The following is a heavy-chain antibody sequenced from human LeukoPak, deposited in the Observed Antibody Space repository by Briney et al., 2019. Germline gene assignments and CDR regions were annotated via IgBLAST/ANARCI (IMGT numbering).Heavy chain of an antibody. J-gene: IGHJ3*02. CDR2: INPNSGGT. CDR1: GYTFTGYY. Sequence: ASVKVSCKASGYTFTGYYMHWVRQASGQGLEWMGWINPNSGGTNYAQKFQGRVTMTRDTSISTAYMELSRLRSDDTAVYYCARDHQFLRDAFDIWGQGTMVTVSS. D-gene: IGHD3-3*01. V-gene: IGHV1-2*02. CDR3: ARDHQFLRDAFDI.